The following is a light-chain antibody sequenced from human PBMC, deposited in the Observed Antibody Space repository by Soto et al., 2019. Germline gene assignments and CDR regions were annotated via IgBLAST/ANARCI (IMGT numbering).Light chain of an antibody. V-gene: IGLV3-1*01. CDR1: KLGDKY. CDR3: QAWASSTYV. Sequence: SYELTQPPSVSVSPGQTATITCSGDKLGDKYACWYQQKPGQSPVLVIYQDNKRPSGIPERFSGSNSGNTATLTISGTQAMDEADYYCQAWASSTYVFGTGTKLTV. CDR2: QDN. J-gene: IGLJ1*01.